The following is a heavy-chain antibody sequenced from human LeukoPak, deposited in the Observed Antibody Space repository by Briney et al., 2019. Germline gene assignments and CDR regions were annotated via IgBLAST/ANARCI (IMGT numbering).Heavy chain of an antibody. CDR2: ISWNSGSI. V-gene: IGHV3-9*01. D-gene: IGHD6-19*01. CDR1: GFTFDDYA. Sequence: GGSLRLSCAASGFTFDDYAMHWVRHAPGKGLEWVSGISWNSGSIGYADSVKGRFTISRDNAKNSLYLQMNSLRAEDTALYYCAKGTVSSGWYNWFDPWGQGTLVTVSS. J-gene: IGHJ5*02. CDR3: AKGTVSSGWYNWFDP.